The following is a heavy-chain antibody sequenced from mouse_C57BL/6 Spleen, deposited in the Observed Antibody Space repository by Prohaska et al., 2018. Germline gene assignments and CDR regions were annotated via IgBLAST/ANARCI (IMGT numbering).Heavy chain of an antibody. CDR1: GFTFSNYW. CDR2: IRLKSDNYAT. Sequence: EVKLEESGGGLVQPGGSMKLSCVASGFTFSNYWMNWVRQSPEKGLAWVAQIRLKSDNYATHYAESVKGRFTISRDDSKSSVYLQMNNLRAEDTGIYYCTADPNAYWGQGTLVTVSA. J-gene: IGHJ3*01. V-gene: IGHV6-3*01. CDR3: TADPNAY.